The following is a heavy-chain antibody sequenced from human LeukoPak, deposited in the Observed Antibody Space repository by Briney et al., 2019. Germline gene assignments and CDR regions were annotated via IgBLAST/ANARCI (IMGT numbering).Heavy chain of an antibody. CDR1: GFTFDDYA. CDR2: IRWNSGSI. D-gene: IGHD3-9*01. Sequence: GGSLRLSCAASGFTFDDYAMQWVRQAPGKGLEWVSDIRWNSGSIGYADSVKGRFTISRDNAKNSLYLQMNSLRAEDTALYYCAKSRHDILTGYYDYWGQGTLVTVSS. CDR3: AKSRHDILTGYYDY. J-gene: IGHJ4*02. V-gene: IGHV3-9*01.